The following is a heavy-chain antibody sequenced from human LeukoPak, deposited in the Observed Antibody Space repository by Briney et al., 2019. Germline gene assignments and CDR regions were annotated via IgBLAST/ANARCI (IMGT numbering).Heavy chain of an antibody. Sequence: PSETLSLTCTVSGGSISSYYWSWIRQPPGKGLEWIGYIYYSGSTNYNPSLKSRVTISVDTSKNQFSLKLSSVTAADTAVYYCARARGARITMIVAVDYFDYWGQGTLVTVSS. CDR1: GGSISSYY. V-gene: IGHV4-59*01. D-gene: IGHD3-22*01. J-gene: IGHJ4*02. CDR2: IYYSGST. CDR3: ARARGARITMIVAVDYFDY.